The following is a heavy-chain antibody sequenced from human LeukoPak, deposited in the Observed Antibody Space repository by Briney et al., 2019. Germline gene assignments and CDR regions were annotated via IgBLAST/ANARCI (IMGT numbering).Heavy chain of an antibody. CDR1: GLTFSSYW. Sequence: PGGSLRLSCAASGLTFSSYWMSWVRQAPGKGLEWVADIKQDGSEKYYVDSVKGRFTISRDNAKNSLYLQVNSLRAEDTAVYYCERGGPSLGAFDIWGQGTMVTVSA. J-gene: IGHJ3*02. CDR3: ERGGPSLGAFDI. V-gene: IGHV3-7*04. D-gene: IGHD2-2*01. CDR2: IKQDGSEK.